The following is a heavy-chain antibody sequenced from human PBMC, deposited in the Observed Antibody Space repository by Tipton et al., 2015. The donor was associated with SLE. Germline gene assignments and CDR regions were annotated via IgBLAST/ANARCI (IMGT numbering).Heavy chain of an antibody. CDR3: AREQRQRGQQLLRGYNWLDP. CDR1: GYSISSGYY. J-gene: IGHJ5*02. V-gene: IGHV4-38-2*02. Sequence: GLVKPSETLSLTCAVSGYSISSGYYWGWIRQSPGKGLEWIGTIYYGGSTYYNPSLKNRVTISLDTSKNHFSLNLNSVTATDTAVYYCAREQRQRGQQLLRGYNWLDPWGQGTLVIVSS. D-gene: IGHD6-25*01. CDR2: IYYGGST.